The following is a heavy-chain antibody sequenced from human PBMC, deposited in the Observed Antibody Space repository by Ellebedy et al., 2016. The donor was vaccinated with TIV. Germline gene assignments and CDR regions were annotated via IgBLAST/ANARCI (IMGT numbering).Heavy chain of an antibody. D-gene: IGHD4-17*01. V-gene: IGHV4-34*01. CDR1: GGSFSGYY. J-gene: IGHJ4*02. CDR2: INHSGST. Sequence: SETLSLTCAVYGGSFSGYYWSWIRQPPGKGLEWIGEINHSGSTNYNPSLKSRVTVSVDTSKNQFSLKLSSVTAADTAVYYCARLVPIRDYGSPLDYWGQGTLVTVSS. CDR3: ARLVPIRDYGSPLDY.